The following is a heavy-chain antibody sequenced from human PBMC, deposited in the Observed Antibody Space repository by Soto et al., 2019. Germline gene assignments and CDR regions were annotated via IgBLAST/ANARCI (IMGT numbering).Heavy chain of an antibody. CDR3: ARDEGSAWYFDY. D-gene: IGHD6-19*01. J-gene: IGHJ4*02. V-gene: IGHV3-48*03. CDR2: IGSSGSTI. CDR1: GFTFSRYE. Sequence: EVQLVESGGGLVQPGGSLRLSCAASGFTFSRYEMNWVRQAPGKGLEWVSYIGSSGSTIYYADSVKGRFTISRDNAKNSLYLQMNSLRAEDTAVYFCARDEGSAWYFDYWVQGTLVTVSS.